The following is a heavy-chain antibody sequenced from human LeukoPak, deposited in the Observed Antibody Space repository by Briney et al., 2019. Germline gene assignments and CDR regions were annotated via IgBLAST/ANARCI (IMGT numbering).Heavy chain of an antibody. J-gene: IGHJ3*02. D-gene: IGHD3-22*01. CDR3: ARKGYYYDAFDI. Sequence: GRSLRLSCAASGASEFTFSSYWMHWVRQAPGKGLVWVSRMNSDGSSTSYADSVKGRFTISRDNAKNTLYLQINSLRAEDTAVYYCARKGYYYDAFDIWGQGTMVTVSS. CDR1: GASEFTFSSYW. CDR2: MNSDGSST. V-gene: IGHV3-74*01.